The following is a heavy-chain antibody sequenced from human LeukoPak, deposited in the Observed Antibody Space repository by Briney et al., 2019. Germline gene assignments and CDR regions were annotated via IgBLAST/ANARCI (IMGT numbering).Heavy chain of an antibody. D-gene: IGHD2-21*01. V-gene: IGHV4-39*01. CDR1: GFTFSSYA. CDR3: ARLGGSDYPIDY. CDR2: GCYGGST. Sequence: PGGSLRLSCAASGFTFSSYAMSWVRQPPRKGLEWIGSGCYGGSTYYSPSLKSRATTSVDTSKNQFSLKLRSVTAADTAVYYCARLGGSDYPIDYWGQGILVTVSS. J-gene: IGHJ4*02.